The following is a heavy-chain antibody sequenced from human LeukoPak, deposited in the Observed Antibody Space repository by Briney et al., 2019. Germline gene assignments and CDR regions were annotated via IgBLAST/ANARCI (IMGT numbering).Heavy chain of an antibody. D-gene: IGHD4-17*01. CDR3: ARGDGDYSFDY. CDR2: IYYSGHT. Sequence: SETLSLTCTVSGGSVNSGDYYWTWIRQPPGEGLEWIGYIYYSGHTYYNPSLKSRLTMSLDTSKNQFSLNLSSVTATDTAVYFCARGDGDYSFDYWGQGTLVTVSS. V-gene: IGHV4-30-4*01. CDR1: GGSVNSGDYY. J-gene: IGHJ4*02.